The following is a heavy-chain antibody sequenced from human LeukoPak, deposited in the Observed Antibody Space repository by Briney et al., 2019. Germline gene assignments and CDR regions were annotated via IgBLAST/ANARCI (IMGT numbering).Heavy chain of an antibody. Sequence: SVKVSCKASGGTFSSHAISWVRQAPGQGLEWMGGIIPIFGTANYAQKFQGRVTITADKSTSTAYMELSSLRSEDTAVYYCARDRGGSIAAAGTFDYWGQGTLVTVSS. D-gene: IGHD6-13*01. CDR2: IIPIFGTA. V-gene: IGHV1-69*06. CDR3: ARDRGGSIAAAGTFDY. J-gene: IGHJ4*02. CDR1: GGTFSSHA.